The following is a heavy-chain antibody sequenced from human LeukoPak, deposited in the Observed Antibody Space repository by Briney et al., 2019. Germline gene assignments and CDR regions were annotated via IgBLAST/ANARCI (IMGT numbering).Heavy chain of an antibody. J-gene: IGHJ4*02. V-gene: IGHV3-21*01. CDR2: ISSSSSYI. D-gene: IGHD2-2*01. CDR3: ARGVVPTPYYFDY. Sequence: GGSLRLSCAASGFTLSSYSMNWVRQAPGKGLEWVSSISSSSSYIYYADSVKGRFTISRDNAKNSLYLQMNSLRAEDTAVYYCARGVVPTPYYFDYWGQGTLVTVSS. CDR1: GFTLSSYS.